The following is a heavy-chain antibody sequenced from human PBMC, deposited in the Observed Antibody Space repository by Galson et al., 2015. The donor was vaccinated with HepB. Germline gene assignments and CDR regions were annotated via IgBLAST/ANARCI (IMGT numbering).Heavy chain of an antibody. CDR3: ARGMYCGTTNCDTVGHRYGMDV. J-gene: IGHJ6*02. Sequence: SVKVSCKGSGDTFSGSVINWVRQAPGQGLQWMGGIIPLLGRTNYAQMLQDRVTITADESTRTVYMALSSLRSDDTAVYYCARGMYCGTTNCDTVGHRYGMDVWGQGATVTVSS. CDR1: GDTFSGSV. D-gene: IGHD2-2*02. CDR2: IIPLLGRT. V-gene: IGHV1-69*10.